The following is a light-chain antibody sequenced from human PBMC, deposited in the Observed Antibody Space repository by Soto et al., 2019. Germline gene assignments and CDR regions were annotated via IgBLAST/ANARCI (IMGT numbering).Light chain of an antibody. J-gene: IGKJ4*01. CDR3: QQYGSSPT. V-gene: IGKV3-20*01. CDR1: QSVSSSY. Sequence: EIVLTQSPGTLSLSPVERATLSCRASQSVSSSYLAWYQQKPGQDPRLLIYGASSRATGIPDRFSGSGSGTDFTLTISRLEPEDFAVYYCQQYGSSPTCGGGTKVEIK. CDR2: GAS.